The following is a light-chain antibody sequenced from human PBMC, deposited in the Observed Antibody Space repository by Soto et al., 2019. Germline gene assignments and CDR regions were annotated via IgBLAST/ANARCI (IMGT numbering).Light chain of an antibody. J-gene: IGKJ1*01. V-gene: IGKV3-20*01. CDR3: QQYGSSGT. Sequence: EILFTQSPGTLSLSPGERATLSCRASQSVSNNYLAWYQQKPGKAPRLLIYGASNTATGIPDRLSGSGSGTVFTLTIRRLEPEDSAVYYCQQYGSSGTFGQGTKVDIK. CDR1: QSVSNNY. CDR2: GAS.